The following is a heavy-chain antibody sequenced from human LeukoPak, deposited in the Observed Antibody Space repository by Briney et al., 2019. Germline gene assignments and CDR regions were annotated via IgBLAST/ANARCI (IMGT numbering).Heavy chain of an antibody. V-gene: IGHV1-2*02. CDR2: INPNSGGT. CDR3: ARDRRIVVVPAAIRYNWFDP. D-gene: IGHD2-2*02. J-gene: IGHJ5*02. CDR1: GYTFTGYY. Sequence: ASVKVSCKASGYTFTGYYMHWVRQAPGQGLEWMGWINPNSGGTNYAQKFQGRVTMTRDTSISTAYMELSRLRSDDTAVYYCARDRRIVVVPAAIRYNWFDPWGQGTLVTVSS.